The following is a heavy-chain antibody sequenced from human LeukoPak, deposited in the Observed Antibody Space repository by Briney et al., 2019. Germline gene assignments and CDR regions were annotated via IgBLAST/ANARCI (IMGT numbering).Heavy chain of an antibody. CDR3: ARGPRTYYYDSSGYYYNY. CDR2: IYPGDSDT. Sequence: GESLKISCKGSGYSFTSYWIGWVRQMPGKGLEWMGIIYPGDSDTRYSPSFQGQVTISADKSIGTAYLQWSSLKASDTAMYYCARGPRTYYYDSSGYYYNYWGQGTLVTVSS. CDR1: GYSFTSYW. D-gene: IGHD3-22*01. J-gene: IGHJ4*02. V-gene: IGHV5-51*01.